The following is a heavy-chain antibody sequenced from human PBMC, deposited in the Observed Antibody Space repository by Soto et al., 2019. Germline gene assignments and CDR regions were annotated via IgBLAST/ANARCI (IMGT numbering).Heavy chain of an antibody. Sequence: QVQLVQSGAEVKKPGASVKVSCKASGYTFTSYAMHWVRQAPGQRLEWMGWINAGNGNTKYSQKFQGRVTITRDTSASTAYMELSSLGSEDTAVYYCVRSNIVVVPAASPYNWFDPWGQGTLVTVSS. CDR3: VRSNIVVVPAASPYNWFDP. V-gene: IGHV1-3*01. CDR1: GYTFTSYA. D-gene: IGHD2-2*01. J-gene: IGHJ5*02. CDR2: INAGNGNT.